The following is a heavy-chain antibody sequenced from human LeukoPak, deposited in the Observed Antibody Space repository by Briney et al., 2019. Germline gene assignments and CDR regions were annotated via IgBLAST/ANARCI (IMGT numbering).Heavy chain of an antibody. CDR2: IYTSGST. V-gene: IGHV4-61*02. Sequence: SETLSLTCTVSGGSISSGGYYWSWIRQPPGKGLEWIGRIYTSGSTNYNPSLKSRVTISVDTSKNHFSLKLSSVTAADTAVYYCARGYYDILTGYYKGWFDPWGQGTLVTVSS. CDR3: ARGYYDILTGYYKGWFDP. CDR1: GGSISSGGYY. J-gene: IGHJ5*02. D-gene: IGHD3-9*01.